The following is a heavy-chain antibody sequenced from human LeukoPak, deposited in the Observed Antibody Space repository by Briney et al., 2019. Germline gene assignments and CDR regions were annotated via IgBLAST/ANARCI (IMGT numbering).Heavy chain of an antibody. CDR1: GGSISSGGYY. CDR3: ARGSRSEIYYYYYMDL. V-gene: IGHV4-31*03. J-gene: IGHJ6*03. CDR2: IYYSGST. Sequence: PPETLSLTRTVSGGSISSGGYYWSWIRQHPGDGLEWLVYIYYSGSTYYNPSLKSRVTISVDTSKNQFSLKLSSVAAADTSVYNCARGSRSEIYYYYYMDLWGKGTTVTVSS.